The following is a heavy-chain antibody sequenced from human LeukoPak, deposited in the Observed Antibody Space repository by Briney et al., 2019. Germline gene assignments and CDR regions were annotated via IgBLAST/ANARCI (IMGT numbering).Heavy chain of an antibody. CDR2: VASSGTS. J-gene: IGHJ5*02. Sequence: KPSETLSLTCTVSGDSLNTYYWTWIRQTPGKELEWIGFVASSGTSNYNPSLKSRVSISIATSKNQFSLALTSVTPADTAVYYCARVVRGVVTSNWFDPWGQGTLVSVSS. CDR1: GDSLNTYY. V-gene: IGHV4-59*01. CDR3: ARVVRGVVTSNWFDP. D-gene: IGHD2-21*02.